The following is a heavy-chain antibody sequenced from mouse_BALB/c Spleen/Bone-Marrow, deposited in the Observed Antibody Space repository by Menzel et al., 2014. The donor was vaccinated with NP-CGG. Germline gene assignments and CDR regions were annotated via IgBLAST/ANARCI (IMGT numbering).Heavy chain of an antibody. V-gene: IGHV2-9*02. CDR2: IWAGGST. CDR1: GFSLTSYG. D-gene: IGHD2-4*01. J-gene: IGHJ2*01. Sequence: QVQLQQSGPGLVAPSQSLSITCTVSGFSLTSYGVHWVRQPPGKGLEWLGVIWAGGSTNYNSALMSRLSISKDNSKSQVFLKMNSLQTDDTAMYYCARGGPTMITTDFDYWGQGTTLTVSS. CDR3: ARGGPTMITTDFDY.